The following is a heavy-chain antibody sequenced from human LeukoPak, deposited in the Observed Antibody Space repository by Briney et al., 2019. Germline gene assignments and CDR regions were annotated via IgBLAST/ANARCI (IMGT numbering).Heavy chain of an antibody. CDR2: IYYSGST. Sequence: PSETLSLTCTVSGGSISSYYWSWIRQPPGKGLEWIGYIYYSGSTYYNPSLKSRVTVSVDTSKNQFSLKLSSVTAADTAVYYCARGAPYSSSWFGYWGQGTLVTVSS. CDR3: ARGAPYSSSWFGY. D-gene: IGHD6-13*01. J-gene: IGHJ4*02. V-gene: IGHV4-59*12. CDR1: GGSISSYY.